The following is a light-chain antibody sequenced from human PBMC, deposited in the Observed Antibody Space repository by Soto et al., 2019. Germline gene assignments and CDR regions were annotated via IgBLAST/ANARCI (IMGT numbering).Light chain of an antibody. CDR1: SSDVGSYNL. CDR3: CSYAGSNTGI. Sequence: QSALTQPASVSGSPGQSITISCTRTSSDVGSYNLVSWYQQHPGNAPKLMIYEASKRPSGVSNRCSGSKSGNTASLTVSGLQAEDEADYYCCSYAGSNTGIFGGGTKVTVL. J-gene: IGLJ2*01. CDR2: EAS. V-gene: IGLV2-23*01.